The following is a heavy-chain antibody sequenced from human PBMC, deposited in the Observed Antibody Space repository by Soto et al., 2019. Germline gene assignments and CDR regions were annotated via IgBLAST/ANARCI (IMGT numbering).Heavy chain of an antibody. CDR2: IYYSGST. J-gene: IGHJ4*02. CDR1: GGSISSSSYY. V-gene: IGHV4-39*01. CDR3: ASQDGVGYSYGQRFDY. Sequence: SETLSLTCTVSGGSISSSSYYWGWIRQPPGKGLEWIGSIYYSGSTYYNPSLKSRVTISVDTSKNQFSLKLSSVTAADTAVYYCASQDGVGYSYGQRFDYWRQGTLVTVSS. D-gene: IGHD5-18*01.